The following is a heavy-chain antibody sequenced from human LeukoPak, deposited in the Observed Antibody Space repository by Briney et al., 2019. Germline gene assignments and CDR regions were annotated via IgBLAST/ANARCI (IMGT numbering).Heavy chain of an antibody. CDR2: IDSDGSST. D-gene: IGHD6-19*01. V-gene: IGHV3-74*01. CDR1: GFTFSSYW. CDR3: SRVRSSGWSYFAY. Sequence: GGSLRLSCAASGFTFSSYWMHWVRQAPGKGLVWVSRIDSDGSSTSYADSVKGRFTISRDNAKNTEYLQMNSLRAEDTAVYYCSRVRSSGWSYFAYWGQGTLVTVSS. J-gene: IGHJ4*02.